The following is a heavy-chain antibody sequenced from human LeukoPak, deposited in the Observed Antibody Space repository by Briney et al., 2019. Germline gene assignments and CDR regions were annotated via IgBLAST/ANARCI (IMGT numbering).Heavy chain of an antibody. V-gene: IGHV3-21*01. CDR1: EFTFSSYS. CDR2: ISSTSSYI. D-gene: IGHD4-17*01. Sequence: GGSLRLSCAASEFTFSSYSMNWVRQAPGRGLEWVSSISSTSSYIYYADSVKGRFTISRDNAKNSLYLQMNSLRAEDTAVYYCARATDGDYVPYWGQGTLVTVSS. CDR3: ARATDGDYVPY. J-gene: IGHJ4*02.